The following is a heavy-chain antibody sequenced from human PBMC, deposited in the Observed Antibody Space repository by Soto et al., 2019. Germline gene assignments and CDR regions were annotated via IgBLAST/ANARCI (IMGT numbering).Heavy chain of an antibody. D-gene: IGHD2-15*01. J-gene: IGHJ6*02. CDR1: GFSLSTSGVG. CDR3: AHKGGRGAGMDV. V-gene: IGHV2-5*02. Sequence: QITLKESGPTLVKPTQTLTVTCTFSGFSLSTSGVGVAWIRQPPGKALEWLALIYWDGDKRYSPFLKSRLTLTKDTSDNQVVLTLSNMDPVDTATYYCAHKGGRGAGMDVWGQGTTVTVSS. CDR2: IYWDGDK.